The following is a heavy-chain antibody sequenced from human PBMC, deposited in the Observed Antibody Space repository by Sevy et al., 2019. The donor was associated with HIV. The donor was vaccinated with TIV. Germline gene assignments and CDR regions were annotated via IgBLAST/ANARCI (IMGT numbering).Heavy chain of an antibody. J-gene: IGHJ4*02. CDR2: IRSKAGGGTT. CDR1: GFTFSNAW. Sequence: GGSLRLSCAASGFTFSNAWMSWVRQSPGKGLEWVGRIRSKAGGGTTDYATIVKGKFTISRDDSRDTLYLQLNSLETEDTAVYYCTTDHRRDGIVVVPFEYWGQGTLVTVSS. D-gene: IGHD2-15*01. CDR3: TTDHRRDGIVVVPFEY. V-gene: IGHV3-15*01.